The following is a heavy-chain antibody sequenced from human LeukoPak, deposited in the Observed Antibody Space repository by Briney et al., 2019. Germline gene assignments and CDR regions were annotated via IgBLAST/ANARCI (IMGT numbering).Heavy chain of an antibody. CDR3: AKGRGAFDI. Sequence: QPGGSLRLSCAASGFTFSSYGMHWVRQAPGKGLEWVAVIWYDGSNKYYADSVKGRFTISRDNSKNTLYLQMNSLRAEDTAVYYCAKGRGAFDIWGQGTMVTVSS. V-gene: IGHV3-30*02. D-gene: IGHD3-10*01. CDR1: GFTFSSYG. J-gene: IGHJ3*02. CDR2: IWYDGSNK.